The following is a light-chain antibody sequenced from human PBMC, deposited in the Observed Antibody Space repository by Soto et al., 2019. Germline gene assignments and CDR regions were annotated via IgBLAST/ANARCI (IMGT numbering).Light chain of an antibody. Sequence: EIVLTQSPGTLSLSPGERATLSCRASQNVGSRYLAWYQQKPGQAPRLLIYGTSNRATGIPDRFSGSGSGTDFSLTISSLEPGDLAVYYCQQYGSPPRTFGQGTKVDNK. V-gene: IGKV3-20*01. J-gene: IGKJ1*01. CDR2: GTS. CDR3: QQYGSPPRT. CDR1: QNVGSRY.